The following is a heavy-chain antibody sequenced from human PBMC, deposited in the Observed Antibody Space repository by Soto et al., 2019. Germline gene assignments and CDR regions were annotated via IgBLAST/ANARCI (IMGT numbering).Heavy chain of an antibody. V-gene: IGHV1-18*01. D-gene: IGHD5-12*01. J-gene: IGHJ4*02. Sequence: ASVKVSCKASGYTFTSYGISWVRQAPGQGLEWMGSISAYSGNTNYAQKLQGRVTMTTDTSTSTAYMELRSLRSDDTAIYYCARSLIEMATITYFNYWGQGTLVTVSS. CDR1: GYTFTSYG. CDR3: ARSLIEMATITYFNY. CDR2: ISAYSGNT.